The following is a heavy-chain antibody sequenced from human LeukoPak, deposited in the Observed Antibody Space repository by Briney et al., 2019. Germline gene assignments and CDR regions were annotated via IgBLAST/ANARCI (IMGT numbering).Heavy chain of an antibody. CDR1: GFTFGNYG. D-gene: IGHD1-1*01. Sequence: GGSLRLSCAASGFTFGNYGMSWVRQAPGKGLEWVSGINWNGGSTGYADSVEGRFTISRDNAKNSQYLQMNSLRVEDTAVYYCARCTTGRTFGSLREIKRSREIDYWGQGTLVTVSS. V-gene: IGHV3-20*04. CDR3: ARCTTGRTFGSLREIKRSREIDY. CDR2: INWNGGST. J-gene: IGHJ4*02.